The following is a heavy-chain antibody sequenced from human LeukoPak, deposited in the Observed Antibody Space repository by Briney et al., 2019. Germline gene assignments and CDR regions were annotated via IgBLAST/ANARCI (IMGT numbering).Heavy chain of an antibody. CDR1: GYSFTTYW. J-gene: IGHJ4*02. D-gene: IGHD3-10*01. CDR2: IYPGDSDT. Sequence: RHGESLKISCQGSGYSFTTYWIGWVRQMPGKGLECMGIIYPGDSDTRYSPSFQGQVTISADKSINTAYLQWSSLKASDTAMYYCARLGTYWSNYYFEYWGQGTLVTVSS. CDR3: ARLGTYWSNYYFEY. V-gene: IGHV5-51*01.